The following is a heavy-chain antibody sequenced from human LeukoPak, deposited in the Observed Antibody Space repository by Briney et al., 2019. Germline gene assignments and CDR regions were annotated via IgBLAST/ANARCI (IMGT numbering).Heavy chain of an antibody. CDR2: INHSGST. CDR3: ARHIQAETVVKDIDY. J-gene: IGHJ4*02. Sequence: PSETLSLTCAVYGGSFSGYYWSWIRQPPGKGLERIGEINHSGSTNYNPSLKSRVTISVDTSKNQFSLKLSSVTAADTAVYYCARHIQAETVVKDIDYWGQGTLVTVSS. CDR1: GGSFSGYY. V-gene: IGHV4-34*01. D-gene: IGHD4-23*01.